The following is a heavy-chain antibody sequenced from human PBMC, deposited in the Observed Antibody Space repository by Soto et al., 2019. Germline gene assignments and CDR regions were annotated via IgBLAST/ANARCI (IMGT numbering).Heavy chain of an antibody. Sequence: SETLSLTCAVYGGSFSGYYWSWIRQPPGKGLEWIGEINHSGSTNYNPSLKSRVTISVDTSKNQFSLKLSSVTAADTAVYYCASLLSYDSSGYYSDYWGQGTLVTVS. V-gene: IGHV4-34*01. CDR1: GGSFSGYY. CDR3: ASLLSYDSSGYYSDY. J-gene: IGHJ4*02. D-gene: IGHD3-22*01. CDR2: INHSGST.